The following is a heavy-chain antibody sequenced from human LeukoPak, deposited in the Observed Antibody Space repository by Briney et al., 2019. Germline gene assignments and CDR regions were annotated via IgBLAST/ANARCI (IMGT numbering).Heavy chain of an antibody. Sequence: SVKVSCKASGDTFSSYAISWVRQATGQGLEWMGGIIPIFGTADYAQKFRGRVTITADKSTSTAYMELSSLRSEDTAVYYCARALLWVGELNNLFDPGGQGTLVTV. CDR2: IIPIFGTA. CDR3: ARALLWVGELNNLFDP. D-gene: IGHD3-10*01. CDR1: GDTFSSYA. J-gene: IGHJ5*02. V-gene: IGHV1-69*06.